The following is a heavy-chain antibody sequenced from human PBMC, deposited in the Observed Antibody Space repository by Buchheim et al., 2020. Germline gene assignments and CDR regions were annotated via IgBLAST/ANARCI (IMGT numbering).Heavy chain of an antibody. D-gene: IGHD6-13*01. V-gene: IGHV3-30*18. CDR2: ISYDGSNK. Sequence: QVQLVESGGGVVQPGRSLRLSCAASGFTFNSYGMHWVRQAPGKGLEWVAVISYDGSNKYYADSVKGRFTISRDNSKNTLYLQMNSLMAEDTAVYYCAKEFLSSSSCYYYGMDVWGQGTT. CDR1: GFTFNSYG. J-gene: IGHJ6*02. CDR3: AKEFLSSSSCYYYGMDV.